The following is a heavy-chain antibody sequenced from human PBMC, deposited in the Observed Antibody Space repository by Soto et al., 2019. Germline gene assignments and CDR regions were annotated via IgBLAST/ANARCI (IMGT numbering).Heavy chain of an antibody. J-gene: IGHJ6*02. V-gene: IGHV4-30-2*01. CDR1: GGSISSGGYS. Sequence: PSETLSLTCAVSGGSISSGGYSWSWIRQPPGKGLEWIGYIYHSGSTYYNPSLKSRVTISVDRSKNQFSLKLSSVTAADTAVYYCARAGATRYYGMDVWGQGTTVTVSS. CDR3: ARAGATRYYGMDV. CDR2: IYHSGST. D-gene: IGHD5-12*01.